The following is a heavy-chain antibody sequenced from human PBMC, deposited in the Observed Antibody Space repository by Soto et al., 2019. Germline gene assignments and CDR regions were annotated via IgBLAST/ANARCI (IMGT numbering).Heavy chain of an antibody. Sequence: VGSLRLSCAASGFTFSSYAMSWVRQAPGKGLEWVSAISGSGGSTYYADSVKGRFTISRDNSKNTLYLQMNSLRAEDTAVYYCAKFGVGTTGPPDYWGQGTLVTVSS. CDR2: ISGSGGST. D-gene: IGHD1-26*01. J-gene: IGHJ4*02. CDR3: AKFGVGTTGPPDY. CDR1: GFTFSSYA. V-gene: IGHV3-23*01.